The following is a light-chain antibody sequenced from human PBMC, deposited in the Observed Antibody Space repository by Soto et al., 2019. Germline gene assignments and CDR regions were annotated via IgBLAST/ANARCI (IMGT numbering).Light chain of an antibody. V-gene: IGKV3-20*01. CDR2: GVS. CDR1: QSISGSY. Sequence: EIGMTQSPAALSVSPGGVSALSCTAGQSISGSYLAWYQQKPGQAPRVVIYGVSRRATGIPDRFSGSGSGTDFTLTISRLEPEDFAVYYCQQYDNSPLTFGGGTKVDIK. CDR3: QQYDNSPLT. J-gene: IGKJ4*01.